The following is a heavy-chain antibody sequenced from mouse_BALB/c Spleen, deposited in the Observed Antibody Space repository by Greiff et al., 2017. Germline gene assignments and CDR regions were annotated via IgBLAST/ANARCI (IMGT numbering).Heavy chain of an antibody. CDR1: GYAFTSYN. CDR2: IDPYNGGT. D-gene: IGHD4-1*01. V-gene: IGHV1S135*01. CDR3: ARVWDDGFDY. J-gene: IGHJ2*01. Sequence: VHVKQSGPELVKPGASVKVSCKASGYAFTSYNMYWVKQSHGKSLEWIGYIDPYNGGTSYNQKFKGKATLTVDKSSSTAYMHLNSLTSEDSAVYYCARVWDDGFDYWGQGTTLTVSS.